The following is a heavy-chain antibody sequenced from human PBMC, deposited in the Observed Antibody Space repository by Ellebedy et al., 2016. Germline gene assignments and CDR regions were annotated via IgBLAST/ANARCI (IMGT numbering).Heavy chain of an antibody. V-gene: IGHV4-59*01. CDR1: GRSITDDY. J-gene: IGHJ4*02. CDR2: IYYSGTR. CDR3: ARDRLGWGSFDS. D-gene: IGHD3-16*01. Sequence: GSLRLSCTVSGRSITDDYWSWILQPPGKGLEWIGHIYYSGTRTYNPSLKSRVTISADTSKNHFSLRLDSVTAADTAVYYCARDRLGWGSFDSWGQGTLVTVSS.